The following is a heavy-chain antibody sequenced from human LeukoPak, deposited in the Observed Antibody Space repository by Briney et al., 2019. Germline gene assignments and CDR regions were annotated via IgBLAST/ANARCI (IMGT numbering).Heavy chain of an antibody. Sequence: GGSLRLSCAASGFTVSSNYMSWVRQAPGKGLEWVSVIYSGGSTYYADSVKGRFTISRDNSKNTLYLQMNSLRAEDTAVYYCARDSYGSGSYRYFDYWGQGTLVTVSS. D-gene: IGHD3-10*01. CDR2: IYSGGST. CDR3: ARDSYGSGSYRYFDY. J-gene: IGHJ4*02. CDR1: GFTVSSNY. V-gene: IGHV3-53*01.